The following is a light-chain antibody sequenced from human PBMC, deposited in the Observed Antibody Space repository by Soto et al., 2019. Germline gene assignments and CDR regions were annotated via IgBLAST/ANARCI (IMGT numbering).Light chain of an antibody. CDR1: SSDVGGYDY. V-gene: IGLV2-8*01. CDR3: SSYPRGHLSHV. J-gene: IGLJ6*01. CDR2: EVA. Sequence: ALTEPPSASGSPGQSVTVSCTGTSSDVGGYDYVSWYQQHPGKAPKLRIYEVAIQPARVSDRFSGPQSANRASLTVSGLEAQDETDYSCSSYPRGHLSHVF.